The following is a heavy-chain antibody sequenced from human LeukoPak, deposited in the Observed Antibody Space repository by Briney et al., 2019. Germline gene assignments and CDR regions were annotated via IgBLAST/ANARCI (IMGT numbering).Heavy chain of an antibody. CDR1: GGSITSDY. J-gene: IGHJ2*01. CDR2: IYYSGST. D-gene: IGHD6-13*01. Sequence: SETLSLTCTVSGGSITSDYWSWIRQHPGKGLEWIGYIYYSGSTYYNPSLKSRVTISVDTSKNQFSLKLSSVTAADTAVYYCARVAAAYDWYFDLWGRGTLVTVSS. V-gene: IGHV4-59*01. CDR3: ARVAAAYDWYFDL.